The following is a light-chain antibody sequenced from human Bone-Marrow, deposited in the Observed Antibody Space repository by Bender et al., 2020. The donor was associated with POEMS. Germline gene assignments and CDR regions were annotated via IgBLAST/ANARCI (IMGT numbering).Light chain of an antibody. CDR1: SSDIGSYNF. Sequence: QSALTQPASVSGSPGQSITISCTGTSSDIGSYNFVSWYQQHPGKAPKLMIYDVSKWPSGVSDRFSGSKSGNTASLTITGLQAEDEADYYCCSYGGSSTFVFGSGTKVSVL. V-gene: IGLV2-23*02. CDR3: CSYGGSSTFV. CDR2: DVS. J-gene: IGLJ1*01.